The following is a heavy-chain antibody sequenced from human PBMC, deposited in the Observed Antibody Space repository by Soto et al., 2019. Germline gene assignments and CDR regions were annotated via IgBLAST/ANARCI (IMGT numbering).Heavy chain of an antibody. CDR3: ARGVTMVRGVIHTPYFDY. CDR2: IYYSGST. CDR1: GGSISSGGYY. D-gene: IGHD3-10*01. Sequence: QVQLQESGPGLVKPSQTLSLTCPVSGGSISSGGYYWSWIRQHPGKGLEWIGYIYYSGSTYYNPSLKSRVTLSVDTSKNQFSLKLSSVTAADTAVYYCARGVTMVRGVIHTPYFDYWGQGTLVTVSS. J-gene: IGHJ4*02. V-gene: IGHV4-31*03.